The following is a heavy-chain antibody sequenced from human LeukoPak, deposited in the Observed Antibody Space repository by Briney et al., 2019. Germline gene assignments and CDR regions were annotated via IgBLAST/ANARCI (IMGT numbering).Heavy chain of an antibody. J-gene: IGHJ4*02. CDR3: ATVGYSYGIPLHY. D-gene: IGHD5-18*01. V-gene: IGHV1-24*01. CDR2: FDPEDGET. CDR1: VYTLSELS. Sequence: ASVKVSCKVSVYTLSELSMHWVRQAPGKGLEWMGGFDPEDGETIYAQKFQGRVTMTEDTSTDTAYMELSSLRSEDAAVYYCATVGYSYGIPLHYWGQGTLVTVSS.